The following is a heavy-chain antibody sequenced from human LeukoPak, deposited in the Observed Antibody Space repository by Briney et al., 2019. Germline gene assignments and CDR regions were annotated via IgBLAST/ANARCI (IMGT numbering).Heavy chain of an antibody. J-gene: IGHJ4*02. V-gene: IGHV1-2*02. CDR1: GHTFTGYY. D-gene: IGHD3-10*01. CDR3: ARDLAAMVRGVITSLDY. Sequence: ASVKVSCKASGHTFTGYYMHWVRQAPGQGLEWMGWINPNSGGTNYAQKFQGRVTMTRDTSISTANMELSRLRSDDTAVYYCARDLAAMVRGVITSLDYWGQGTLVTVSS. CDR2: INPNSGGT.